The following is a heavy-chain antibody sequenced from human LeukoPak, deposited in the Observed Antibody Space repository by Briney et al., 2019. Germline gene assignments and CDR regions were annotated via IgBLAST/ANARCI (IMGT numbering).Heavy chain of an antibody. Sequence: GGSLRLSCAASGFTFDDYAMHWVRQAPGKGLEWVSGISWNSNNIDYADSVKGRFTISRDNAKNSLYLQMNSLGPEDTALYYCAKDDDSDRGFDYWGQGTLVTVSS. V-gene: IGHV3-9*01. CDR3: AKDDDSDRGFDY. CDR1: GFTFDDYA. CDR2: ISWNSNNI. D-gene: IGHD1-26*01. J-gene: IGHJ4*02.